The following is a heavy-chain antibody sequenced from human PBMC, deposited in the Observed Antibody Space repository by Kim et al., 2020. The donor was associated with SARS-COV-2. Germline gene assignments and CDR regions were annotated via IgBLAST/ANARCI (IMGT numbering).Heavy chain of an antibody. CDR3: ARDTGPYTTYDFWSGYSIEGVLDY. V-gene: IGHV1-18*04. J-gene: IGHJ4*02. Sequence: ASVKVSCKASGYTFTSYGISWVRQAPGQGLEWMGWISAYNGNTNYAQKFQGRVTMTPDTSTSTAYMELRSLRSDDTAVYYCARDTGPYTTYDFWSGYSIEGVLDYWGQGTLVTVSS. D-gene: IGHD3-3*01. CDR1: GYTFTSYG. CDR2: ISAYNGNT.